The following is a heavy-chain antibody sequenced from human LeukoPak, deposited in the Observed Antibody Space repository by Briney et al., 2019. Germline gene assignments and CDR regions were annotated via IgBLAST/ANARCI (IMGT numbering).Heavy chain of an antibody. Sequence: GGSLRFSCAASGFTFSSYAMSWVRQAPGKGLEWVSGISGSGDNTYYADSVKGRFTISRDNSKNTLYVQVNSLGTEDTAAYYCAKGSYYDSSGSFYFDYWGQGTLVTVSS. CDR3: AKGSYYDSSGSFYFDY. V-gene: IGHV3-23*01. CDR1: GFTFSSYA. CDR2: ISGSGDNT. D-gene: IGHD3-22*01. J-gene: IGHJ4*02.